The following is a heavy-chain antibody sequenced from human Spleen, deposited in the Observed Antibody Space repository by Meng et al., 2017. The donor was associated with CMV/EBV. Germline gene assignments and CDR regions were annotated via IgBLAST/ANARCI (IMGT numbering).Heavy chain of an antibody. V-gene: IGHV5-51*01. Sequence: GESLKISCKGSGYSFISYWVAWVRQMPGKGLEWMGIVYPGDSDTRYSPSFQGHVTISVDKSIRTAYLQWSSLKASDTAIYYCARRRKDYYNNNDYFDYWGQGALDTVSS. D-gene: IGHD3-22*01. CDR1: GYSFISYW. CDR2: VYPGDSDT. J-gene: IGHJ4*02. CDR3: ARRRKDYYNNNDYFDY.